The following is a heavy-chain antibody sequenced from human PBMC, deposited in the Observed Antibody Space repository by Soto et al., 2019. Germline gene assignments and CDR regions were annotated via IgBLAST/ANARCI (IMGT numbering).Heavy chain of an antibody. Sequence: PSETLSLTCTVSGASVRSGGYYWNWIRQPPGKGLEWIGSIYHTGSTYYSKSLRSRLTMSVDTSKSQFSLRLSSVTAAATAVYYCARATGTLRSRNCDYWGQGSLVTVSS. CDR1: GASVRSGGYY. V-gene: IGHV4-31*03. CDR3: ARATGTLRSRNCDY. D-gene: IGHD1-1*01. J-gene: IGHJ4*02. CDR2: IYHTGST.